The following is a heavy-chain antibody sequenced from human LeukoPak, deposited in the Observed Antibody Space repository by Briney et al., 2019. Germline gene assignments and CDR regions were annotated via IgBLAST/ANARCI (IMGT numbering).Heavy chain of an antibody. Sequence: GGSLRLSCAASGFTSSSYSMNWVRQAPGKGLEWVSSISSSSSYIYYADSVKGRFTISRDNAKNSLYLQMNSLRAEDTAVYYCARDAKPTYYYDSSGYYPYYFDYWGQGTLVTVPS. V-gene: IGHV3-21*01. CDR1: GFTSSSYS. D-gene: IGHD3-22*01. J-gene: IGHJ4*02. CDR2: ISSSSSYI. CDR3: ARDAKPTYYYDSSGYYPYYFDY.